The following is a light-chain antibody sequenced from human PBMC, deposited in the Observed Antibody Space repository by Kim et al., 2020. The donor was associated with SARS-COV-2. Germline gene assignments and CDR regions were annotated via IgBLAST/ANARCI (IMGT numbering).Light chain of an antibody. CDR1: QSVSSY. CDR2: GAP. CDR3: QQYNNWPPFT. J-gene: IGKJ3*01. Sequence: SPGERATLSCRASQSVSSYLAWNQQKPGQTPRLLIYGAPTRATGIPARFSGSGSGTEFTLTISSLQSEDFAVYYCQQYNNWPPFTFGPGTKVDIK. V-gene: IGKV3-15*01.